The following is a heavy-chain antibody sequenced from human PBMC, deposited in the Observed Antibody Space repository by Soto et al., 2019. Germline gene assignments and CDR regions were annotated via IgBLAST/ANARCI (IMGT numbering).Heavy chain of an antibody. V-gene: IGHV4-39*01. CDR3: ARRPIPEAGKVFDY. CDR1: GGSISSSSYY. CDR2: IYYSGST. J-gene: IGHJ4*02. Sequence: SETLSLTCTVSGGSISSSSYYWGWIRQPPGKGLEWIGSIYYSGSTYYNPSLKSRVTMSVDTSKNQFSLKLSSVTAADTAVYYCARRPIPEAGKVFDYWGQGTLVTVSS. D-gene: IGHD6-19*01.